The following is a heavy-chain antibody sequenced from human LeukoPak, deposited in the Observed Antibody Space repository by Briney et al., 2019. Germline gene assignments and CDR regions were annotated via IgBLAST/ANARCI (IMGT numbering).Heavy chain of an antibody. CDR3: AKSPGCSSTSCYHSPGYYYYGMDV. CDR1: GSTFSSYD. J-gene: IGHJ6*04. V-gene: IGHV3-13*01. CDR2: IGTAGDT. D-gene: IGHD2-2*01. Sequence: GGSLRLSCAASGSTFSSYDMHWVRQATGKGLEWVSAIGTAGDTYYPGSVKGRFTISRDNFKNTLYLHMNTLRAEDTAVYYCAKSPGCSSTSCYHSPGYYYYGMDVWGKGTTVTVP.